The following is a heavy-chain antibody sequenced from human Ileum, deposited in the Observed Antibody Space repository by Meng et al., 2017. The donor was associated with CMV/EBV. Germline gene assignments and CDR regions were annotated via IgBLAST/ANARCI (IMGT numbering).Heavy chain of an antibody. V-gene: IGHV3-30*02. Sequence: GGSLRLSCAASGFTFSNYGTHWVRQAPGKGLEWVAFIRSDGSNEYYADSVRGRFTISKDNSKSTLYLQVSSLRPADTAVYYCAKDGFYYDSSGYYFVDYGMDFWGQGTTVTVSS. J-gene: IGHJ6*02. D-gene: IGHD3-22*01. CDR1: GFTFSNYG. CDR2: IRSDGSNE. CDR3: AKDGFYYDSSGYYFVDYGMDF.